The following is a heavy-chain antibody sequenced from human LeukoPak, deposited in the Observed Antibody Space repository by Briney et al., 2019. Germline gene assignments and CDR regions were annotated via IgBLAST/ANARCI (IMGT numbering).Heavy chain of an antibody. J-gene: IGHJ6*02. CDR2: ISSSSSTI. Sequence: GGSLRLSCAASGFTFSSYSMNWVRQAPGKGLEWVSYISSSSSTIYYADSVKGRFTISRDNAKNSLYLQMNSLRDEDTAVYYCARSGTYNYYYYGMDVWGQGTTVTVSS. D-gene: IGHD3-10*01. V-gene: IGHV3-48*02. CDR3: ARSGTYNYYYYGMDV. CDR1: GFTFSSYS.